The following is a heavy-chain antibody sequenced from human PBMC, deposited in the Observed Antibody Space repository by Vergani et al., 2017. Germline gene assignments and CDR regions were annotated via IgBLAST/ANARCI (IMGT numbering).Heavy chain of an antibody. CDR3: ARGVWTWGYFDL. CDR2: IYSGGGT. Sequence: EVQLEESGGGLIQPGGSLRLSCAASGFTVSSNYMTVVRQAPGKGLEWVAMIYSGGGTNYADSVKGRFTVSKDTSESTLYLQMNSLRAEDTAVYYCARGVWTWGYFDLWGRGTLVTVSS. D-gene: IGHD3/OR15-3a*01. J-gene: IGHJ2*01. V-gene: IGHV3-53*01. CDR1: GFTVSSNY.